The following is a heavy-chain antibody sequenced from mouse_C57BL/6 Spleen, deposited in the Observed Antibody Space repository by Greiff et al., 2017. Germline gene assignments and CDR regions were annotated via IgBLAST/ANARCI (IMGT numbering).Heavy chain of an antibody. J-gene: IGHJ2*01. V-gene: IGHV14-2*01. CDR2: IDPEDGEI. CDR1: GFNIKDYY. D-gene: IGHD1-1*01. CDR3: AKEGNYYGSSCFDY. Sequence: VQLQQSGAELVKPGASVKLSCTASGFNIKDYYMHWVKQRTEQGLEWIGRIDPEDGEIKYAPKFQGKATITADTSSNTAYLQLSSLTSEDTAVYYCAKEGNYYGSSCFDYWGQGTTLTVSS.